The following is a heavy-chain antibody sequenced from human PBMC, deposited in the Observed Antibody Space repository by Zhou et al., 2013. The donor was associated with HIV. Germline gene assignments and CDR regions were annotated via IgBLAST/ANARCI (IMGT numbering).Heavy chain of an antibody. D-gene: IGHD3-3*01. CDR3: ARDIQENTIFGVVIMPNYYYYYYMDV. Sequence: QVQLVQSGAEVKKPGSSVKVSCKASGGTFSSYAISWVRQAPGQGLEWMGRIIPILGIANYAQKFQGRVTITADKSTSTAYMELSSLRSEDTAVYYCARDIQENTIFGVVIMPNYYYYYYMDVWGKGTTVTVSS. CDR2: IIPILGIA. J-gene: IGHJ6*03. CDR1: GGTFSSYA. V-gene: IGHV1-69*04.